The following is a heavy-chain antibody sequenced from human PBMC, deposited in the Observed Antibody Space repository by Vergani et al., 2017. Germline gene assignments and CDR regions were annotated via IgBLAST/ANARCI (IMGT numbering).Heavy chain of an antibody. CDR3: AKARDPNCKGGNCYSYYYGLDL. J-gene: IGHJ6*02. Sequence: EVQLLESGGGFVQPGGSLRLSCGASGFTFSSYAMTWVRQAPGKGLEWVSAISGSGGNTFYTDSVKGRFTISRENSKDTLYLQMNSLRVEDTAIYYCAKARDPNCKGGNCYSYYYGLDLWGQGTTVTVSS. CDR1: GFTFSSYA. CDR2: ISGSGGNT. D-gene: IGHD2-15*01. V-gene: IGHV3-23*01.